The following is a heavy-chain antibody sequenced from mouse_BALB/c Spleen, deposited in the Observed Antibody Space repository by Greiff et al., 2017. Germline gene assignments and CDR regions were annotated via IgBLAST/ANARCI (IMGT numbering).Heavy chain of an antibody. CDR3: ARGNYGSSPFAY. CDR1: GFTFSDYY. V-gene: IGHV5-4*02. J-gene: IGHJ3*01. Sequence: EVKLVGSGGGLVKPGGSLKLSCAASGFTFSDYYMYWVRQTPEKRLEWVATISDGGSYTYYPDSVKGRFTISRDNAKNNLYLQMSSLKSEDTAMYYCARGNYGSSPFAYWGQGTLVTVSA. CDR2: ISDGGSYT. D-gene: IGHD1-1*01.